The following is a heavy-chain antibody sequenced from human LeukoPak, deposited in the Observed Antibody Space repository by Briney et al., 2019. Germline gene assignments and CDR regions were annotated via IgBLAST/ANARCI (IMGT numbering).Heavy chain of an antibody. D-gene: IGHD2-15*01. CDR1: GGSISGYY. CDR3: ARDSGSNFDY. CDR2: IYYSGST. V-gene: IGHV4-59*01. Sequence: SETLSLTCTVSGGSISGYYWNWIRQPPGKGLEWIGYIYYSGSTNYNPSLKSRVTMSLDTSKNQFSLKLSSVTAADTAVYHCARDSGSNFDYWGQGTLVAVSS. J-gene: IGHJ4*02.